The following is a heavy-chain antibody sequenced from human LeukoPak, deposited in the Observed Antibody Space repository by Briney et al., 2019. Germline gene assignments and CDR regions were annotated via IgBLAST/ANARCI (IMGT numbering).Heavy chain of an antibody. CDR3: ARPLYYYDSSGYDV. J-gene: IGHJ4*02. CDR2: IYYSGST. Sequence: SETLSLTCIVSGGSISSSSYYWGWIRQPPGKGLEWIGSIYYSGSTNYNPSLKNRVTISVDTSKNQFSLKLRSVTAADTAVYYCARPLYYYDSSGYDVWGQGTLVTVSS. V-gene: IGHV4-39*07. CDR1: GGSISSSSYY. D-gene: IGHD3-22*01.